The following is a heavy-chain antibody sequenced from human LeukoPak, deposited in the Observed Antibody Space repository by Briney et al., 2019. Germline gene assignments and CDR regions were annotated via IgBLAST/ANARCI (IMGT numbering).Heavy chain of an antibody. J-gene: IGHJ4*02. CDR3: ARIRRVYYFDY. Sequence: SETLSLTCAVYGGSFSSYYWGWIRQPPGKGLEWIGSIYYSGSTYYNPSLKSRVTISVDTSKNQFSLKLSSVTAADTAVYYCARIRRVYYFDYWAREPWSPSPQ. CDR2: IYYSGST. CDR1: GGSFSSYY. V-gene: IGHV4-39*01. D-gene: IGHD2-8*01.